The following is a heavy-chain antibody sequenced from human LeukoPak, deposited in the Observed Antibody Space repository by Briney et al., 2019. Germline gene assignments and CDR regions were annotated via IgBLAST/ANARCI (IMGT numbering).Heavy chain of an antibody. Sequence: GGSLRLSCVVSEFTFSGTWMSWVRQAPGKGLEWVANIKQDEGEKYYVDSVKGRFTISRDNAKNSLYLQMNGLRAEDTAVYYCARVEDYDILTGFDYWGQGTLVTVSS. CDR2: IKQDEGEK. CDR3: ARVEDYDILTGFDY. CDR1: EFTFSGTW. V-gene: IGHV3-7*01. J-gene: IGHJ4*02. D-gene: IGHD3-9*01.